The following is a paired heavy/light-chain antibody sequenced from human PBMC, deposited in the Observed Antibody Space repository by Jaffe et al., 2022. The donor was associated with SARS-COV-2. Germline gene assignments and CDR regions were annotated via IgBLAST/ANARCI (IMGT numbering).Heavy chain of an antibody. CDR1: GFTFRSYG. D-gene: IGHD6-19*01. J-gene: IGHJ4*02. Sequence: QVQLVESGGGVVQPGMSLRLSCAASGFTFRSYGMHWGRQAPGKGLEWVAVIWYDGNNKYCADSVKGRFTISRDNSKNTLYLQMNSLRAEDTAIYYCARGNGHNSGEFDYWGQGTLVTVSS. CDR3: ARGNGHNSGEFDY. CDR2: IWYDGNNK. V-gene: IGHV3-33*01.
Light chain of an antibody. V-gene: IGKV3-15*01. CDR1: QSVSSA. Sequence: EIVMTQSPATLSVSPGERATLSCRASQSVSSALAWYQQKPGQAPRLLIYAASTRATGIPARFSGSGSGTEFTLTISSLQSEDFAVYYCQQYNNWPPMYTFGQGTKLEIK. CDR2: AAS. CDR3: QQYNNWPPMYT. J-gene: IGKJ2*01.